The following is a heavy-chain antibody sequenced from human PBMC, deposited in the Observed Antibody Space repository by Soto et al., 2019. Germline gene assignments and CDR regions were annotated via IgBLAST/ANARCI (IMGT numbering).Heavy chain of an antibody. V-gene: IGHV4-61*01. J-gene: IGHJ5*02. CDR2: IYYSGST. CDR1: GGSVSSGSYY. Sequence: PSETLSLTCTVSGGSVSSGSYYWSWIRQPPGKGLEWIGYIYYSGSTNYNPSLKSRVTISVDTSKNQFSLKLSSVTAADTAVYYCASGQNFWSGYYHKTNWFDPRGQGTLVTVSS. CDR3: ASGQNFWSGYYHKTNWFDP. D-gene: IGHD3-3*01.